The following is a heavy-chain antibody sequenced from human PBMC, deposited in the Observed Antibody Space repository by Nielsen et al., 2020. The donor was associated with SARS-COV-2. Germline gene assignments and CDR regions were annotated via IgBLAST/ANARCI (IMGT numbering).Heavy chain of an antibody. J-gene: IGHJ3*02. CDR3: ARDSGWELLYAFDI. V-gene: IGHV3-21*01. CDR2: ISSSSSYI. Sequence: GGSLRLYCAASGFTFSSYSMNWVRQAPGKGLEWVSSISSSSSYIYYADSVKGRFTISRDNAKNSLYLQMNSLRAEDTAVYYCARDSGWELLYAFDIWGQGTMVTVSS. CDR1: GFTFSSYS. D-gene: IGHD1-26*01.